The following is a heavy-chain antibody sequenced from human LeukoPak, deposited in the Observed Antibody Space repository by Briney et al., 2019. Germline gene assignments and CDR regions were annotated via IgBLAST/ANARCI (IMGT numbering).Heavy chain of an antibody. CDR1: GVSISSYY. CDR2: IYYSGST. V-gene: IGHV4-59*01. D-gene: IGHD5-18*01. J-gene: IGHJ5*02. Sequence: PSETLSLTCTVSGVSISSYYWSWIRQPPGKGLEWIGYIYYSGSTNYNPSLKSRVTISVDTSKNQFSLKLSSVTAADTAVYYCARAPSGYSYGSGWFDPWGQGTLVTVSS. CDR3: ARAPSGYSYGSGWFDP.